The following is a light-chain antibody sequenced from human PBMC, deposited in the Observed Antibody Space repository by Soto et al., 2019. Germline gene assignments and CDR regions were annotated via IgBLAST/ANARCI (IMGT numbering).Light chain of an antibody. V-gene: IGKV1-5*01. CDR3: QQYESYSLT. CDR2: DAS. CDR1: QRISRW. Sequence: DIQMTQSPSTLSASVGDRVTITCRASQRISRWLAWYQQKPGKAPNLLIYDASSLESGVPSRFSGSGSGTEFTLTISSLQPDDFAIYYCQQYESYSLTFGGGTKVEIK. J-gene: IGKJ4*01.